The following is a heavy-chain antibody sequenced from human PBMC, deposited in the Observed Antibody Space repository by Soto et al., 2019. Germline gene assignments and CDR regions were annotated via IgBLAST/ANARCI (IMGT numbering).Heavy chain of an antibody. J-gene: IGHJ5*02. V-gene: IGHV3-49*04. CDR3: TRVHTNYGGNSNWLDP. Sequence: GGSLRLSCTASGFTFGDYAMSWVRQAPGKGLEWVGFIRSKAYGGTTEYAASVKGRFTISRDDSKSNAYLQINSLKTEDTAVYYWTRVHTNYGGNSNWLDPWGQGTMVTVYS. D-gene: IGHD4-17*01. CDR1: GFTFGDYA. CDR2: IRSKAYGGTT.